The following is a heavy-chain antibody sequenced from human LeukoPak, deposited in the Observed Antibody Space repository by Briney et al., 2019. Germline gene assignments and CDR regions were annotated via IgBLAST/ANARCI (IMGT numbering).Heavy chain of an antibody. D-gene: IGHD4-23*01. CDR2: ISSSSLYI. Sequence: EGSLRLSCAASGFTFSSYAMSWVRQAPGKGLEWVSSISSSSLYIYYADSVKGRFTISRDNAKNSLYLQLNSLRAEDTAVYYCATDDYGGLDYWGQGTLVTVSS. CDR3: ATDDYGGLDY. J-gene: IGHJ4*02. CDR1: GFTFSSYA. V-gene: IGHV3-21*01.